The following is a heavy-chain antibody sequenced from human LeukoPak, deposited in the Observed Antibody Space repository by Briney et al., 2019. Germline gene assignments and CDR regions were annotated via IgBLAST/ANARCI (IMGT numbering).Heavy chain of an antibody. D-gene: IGHD2-2*02. J-gene: IGHJ4*02. Sequence: GGSLRLSCAASGFTFISYAMSWVRQAPGKGLEWVSAISGSGGSTYYADSVKGRFTISRDNSKNTLYLQMNSLRAEDTAVYYCAKDRKGYCSSTSCYNYWGQGTLVTVSS. V-gene: IGHV3-23*01. CDR3: AKDRKGYCSSTSCYNY. CDR1: GFTFISYA. CDR2: ISGSGGST.